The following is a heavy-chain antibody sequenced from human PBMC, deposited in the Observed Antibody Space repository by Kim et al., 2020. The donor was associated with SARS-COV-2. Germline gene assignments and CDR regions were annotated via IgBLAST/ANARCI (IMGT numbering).Heavy chain of an antibody. D-gene: IGHD3-10*01. CDR2: ISYDGSNK. J-gene: IGHJ6*02. CDR1: GFTFSSYG. Sequence: GGSLRLSCAASGFTFSSYGMHWVRQAPGKGLEWVAVISYDGSNKYYADSVKGRFTISRDNSKNTLYLQMNSLRAEDTAVYYCAKDFAPHYGSGSYYNVKDAPYYYYGMDVWGQGTTVTVSS. CDR3: AKDFAPHYGSGSYYNVKDAPYYYYGMDV. V-gene: IGHV3-30*18.